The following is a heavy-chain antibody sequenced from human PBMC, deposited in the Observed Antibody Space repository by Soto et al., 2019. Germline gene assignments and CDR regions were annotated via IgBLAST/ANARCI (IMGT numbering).Heavy chain of an antibody. CDR1: GFSLENYP. D-gene: IGHD6-19*01. CDR3: AKGPHTNVGWPYYFES. CDR2: SSPRGDTI. J-gene: IGHJ4*02. Sequence: GGSLRLSCVASGFSLENYPMNWVRQTPGKGLEWISYSSPRGDTIYYADSVEGRFTISRDNARNSLSLHMGSLRDEDSALYYCAKGPHTNVGWPYYFESWGQGGPVTVSS. V-gene: IGHV3-48*02.